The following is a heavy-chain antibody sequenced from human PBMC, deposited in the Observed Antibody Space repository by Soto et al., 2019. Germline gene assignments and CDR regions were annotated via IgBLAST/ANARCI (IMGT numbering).Heavy chain of an antibody. Sequence: QVQLVQSGAEVKKPGTSVKVSCKASGYSFATYAIHWVRQAPGQGLEWMGWINPATGNTEYSDKFQDRVTFTRDTSATTAYLELRGLRSEDTAVYYCARRSKSAGWLEPLGQGTLVTVSS. CDR2: INPATGNT. V-gene: IGHV1-3*01. J-gene: IGHJ5*02. CDR1: GYSFATYA. CDR3: ARRSKSAGWLEP.